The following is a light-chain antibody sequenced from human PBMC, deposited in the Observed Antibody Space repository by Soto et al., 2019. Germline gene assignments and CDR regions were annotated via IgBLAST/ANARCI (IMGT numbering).Light chain of an antibody. CDR1: QSVSNW. V-gene: IGKV1-5*03. J-gene: IGKJ2*01. CDR3: QQFSSRSST. CDR2: KAS. Sequence: DIQLTQSPSTLSASVGERVTITCRASQSVSNWLAWYQQKPGKAPKLLIYKASILESGVPSRFGGSGSETDFTLSINSLQPDDFATYYCQQFSSRSSTFGRGTTLEIK.